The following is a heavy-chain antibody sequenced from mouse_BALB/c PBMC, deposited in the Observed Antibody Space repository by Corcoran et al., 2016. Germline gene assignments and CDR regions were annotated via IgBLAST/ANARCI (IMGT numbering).Heavy chain of an antibody. CDR2: IDPANGNT. CDR1: GFNIKDTY. J-gene: IGHJ3*01. CDR3: SSYPGGFAY. V-gene: IGHV14-3*02. Sequence: EVQLQQSGAELVKPGASVKLSCTASGFNIKDTYMHWVKQRPEQGLEWIGRIDPANGNTKYDPKFQGKATITADTSSNTAYLQLSSLTSEDTAVYYCSSYPGGFAYWGQGTLVTVSA.